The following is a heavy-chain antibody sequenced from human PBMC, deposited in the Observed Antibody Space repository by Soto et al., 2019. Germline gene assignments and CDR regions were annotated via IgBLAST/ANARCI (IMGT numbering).Heavy chain of an antibody. V-gene: IGHV5-51*03. Sequence: PGESMNISCKSAGYSISSDFSALGRLMAGKGLEWMGSIYPDDSDTKYSPYYQRQVTISADKSISAAYLQWSSLKGLDNAIYYCARNSLTGYYNYYYSMDVWGQGTTVTVSS. CDR3: ARNSLTGYYNYYYSMDV. D-gene: IGHD3-9*01. CDR2: IYPDDSDT. CDR1: GYSISSDF. J-gene: IGHJ6*02.